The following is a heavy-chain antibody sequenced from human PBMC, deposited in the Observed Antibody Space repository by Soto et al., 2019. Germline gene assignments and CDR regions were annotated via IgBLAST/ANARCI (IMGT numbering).Heavy chain of an antibody. Sequence: SETLSLTCTVSGGSFSSGSYSWSWIRQLPGRGLEWMGYIYDSGSTFYRPSLKSRVNILMDRSKNQFSLELNSVTAADTAVYYCTRGTIGRVSDIWSQGTVVTVSS. CDR1: GGSFSSGSYS. CDR3: TRGTIGRVSDI. V-gene: IGHV4-31*03. D-gene: IGHD3-10*01. J-gene: IGHJ3*02. CDR2: IYDSGST.